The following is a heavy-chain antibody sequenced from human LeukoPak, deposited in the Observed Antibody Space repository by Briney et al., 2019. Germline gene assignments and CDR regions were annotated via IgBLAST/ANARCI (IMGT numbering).Heavy chain of an antibody. Sequence: SETLSLTCTVSGGSISSYYWSWIRQPAGKGLEWIGRIYISGSTDYNPSLKSRVTMSVDTSKNQFSLNLSSVTAADTALYYCARAHTLSCYGGTCPYFLDHWGQGTLVTVSS. J-gene: IGHJ4*02. D-gene: IGHD2-15*01. V-gene: IGHV4-4*07. CDR3: ARAHTLSCYGGTCPYFLDH. CDR2: IYISGST. CDR1: GGSISSYY.